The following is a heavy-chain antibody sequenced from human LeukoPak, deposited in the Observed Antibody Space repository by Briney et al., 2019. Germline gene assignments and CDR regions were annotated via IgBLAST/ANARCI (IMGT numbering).Heavy chain of an antibody. D-gene: IGHD2-15*01. V-gene: IGHV3-48*01. CDR3: VRDNPRCCGVVPANIDDY. CDR2: ISRDSGIK. Sequence: GGSLRLSCAASGFIISGDSMNWVRQAPGKGLEWIASISRDSGIKYYADSVRGRFTISRDNAKNSLYLQMHSLRAEDTAVYYCVRDNPRCCGVVPANIDDYWGQGTLVTVSS. CDR1: GFIISGDS. J-gene: IGHJ4*02.